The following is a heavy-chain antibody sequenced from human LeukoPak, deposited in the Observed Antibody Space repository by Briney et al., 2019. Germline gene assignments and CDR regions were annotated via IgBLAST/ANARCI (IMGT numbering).Heavy chain of an antibody. Sequence: PSETLSLTCAVYGGSFSGYYWSWIRQPPGKGLEWIGEINHSGSTNYNPSLKSRVTISVDTSKNQFSLKLSSVTAADTAVYYCARGPGYRGSGRYRSFDYWGQGTLVTVSS. V-gene: IGHV4-34*01. CDR3: ARGPGYRGSGRYRSFDY. CDR1: GGSFSGYY. D-gene: IGHD6-19*01. CDR2: INHSGST. J-gene: IGHJ4*02.